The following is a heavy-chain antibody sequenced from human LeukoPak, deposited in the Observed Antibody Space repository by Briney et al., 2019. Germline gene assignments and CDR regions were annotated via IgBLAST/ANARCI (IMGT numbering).Heavy chain of an antibody. Sequence: SETLSLTCAVYGGSFSGYYWSWIRQPPGKGLEWIGEINHSGSTNYNPSLKSRVTISVDTSKNQFSLKLSSVTAADTAVYYCARRRSLRYFDWLSPTNWFDPWGQGTLVTVSS. CDR3: ARRRSLRYFDWLSPTNWFDP. J-gene: IGHJ5*02. D-gene: IGHD3-9*01. V-gene: IGHV4-34*01. CDR1: GGSFSGYY. CDR2: INHSGST.